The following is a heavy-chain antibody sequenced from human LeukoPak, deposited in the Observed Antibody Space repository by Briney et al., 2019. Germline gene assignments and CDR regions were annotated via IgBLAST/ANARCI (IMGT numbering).Heavy chain of an antibody. J-gene: IGHJ4*02. CDR3: AKNIALTGEFDS. CDR2: MNPNSGNT. V-gene: IGHV1-8*03. D-gene: IGHD7-27*01. CDR1: GYTFTSYG. Sequence: EASVKVSCKASGYTFTSYGISWVRQAPGQGLEWMGWMNPNSGNTGYAQKFQGRVSLTRDTSISTAYLELISLRSEDTAVYYCAKNIALTGEFDSWGQGTLVTVSS.